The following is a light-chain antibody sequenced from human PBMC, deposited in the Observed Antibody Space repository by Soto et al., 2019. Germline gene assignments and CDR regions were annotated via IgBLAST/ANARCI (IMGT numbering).Light chain of an antibody. CDR3: STWDDSLNGVV. Sequence: QSVLTQPPSASGTPGQRVTISCSGSSSNIGSNSVNWYQPLPGTAPKLLMYNNHQRPSGVPDRFSGSKSGTSASLAISGLQSEDEADYYCSTWDDSLNGVVFGGGTKLTVL. V-gene: IGLV1-44*01. CDR2: NNH. CDR1: SSNIGSNS. J-gene: IGLJ2*01.